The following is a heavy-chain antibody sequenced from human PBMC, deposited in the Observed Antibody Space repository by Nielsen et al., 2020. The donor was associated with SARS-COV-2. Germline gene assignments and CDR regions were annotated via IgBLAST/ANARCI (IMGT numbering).Heavy chain of an antibody. CDR3: ARRAGGEPTLGKWFDS. J-gene: IGHJ5*01. D-gene: IGHD3-16*01. V-gene: IGHV3-30*03. Sequence: GESLKISCAASGFTFSSYGMHWVRQAPGKGLEWVAVISYDGSNKYYADSVKGRFTISRDNSKNTLYLQMNSLRAEDTAVYYCARRAGGEPTLGKWFDSWGQGTLVTVSS. CDR2: ISYDGSNK. CDR1: GFTFSSYG.